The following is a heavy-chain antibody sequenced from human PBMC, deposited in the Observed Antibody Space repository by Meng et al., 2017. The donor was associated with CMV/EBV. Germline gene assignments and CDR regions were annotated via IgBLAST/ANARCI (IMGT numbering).Heavy chain of an antibody. V-gene: IGHV1-69*05. Sequence: SVKVSCKASGGTFSSYAISWVRQAPGQGLEWMGGIIPIFGTANYAQKFQGRVTITTDESTSTAYMELSSLRSEDTAVYYCAREGRAGGSYYSFDYWDQGTLVTVSS. CDR2: IIPIFGTA. D-gene: IGHD1-26*01. J-gene: IGHJ4*02. CDR1: GGTFSSYA. CDR3: AREGRAGGSYYSFDY.